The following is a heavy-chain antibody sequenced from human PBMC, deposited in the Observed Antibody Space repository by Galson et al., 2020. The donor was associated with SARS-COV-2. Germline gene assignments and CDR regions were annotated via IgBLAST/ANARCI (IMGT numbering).Heavy chain of an antibody. V-gene: IGHV1-18*04. CDR3: AGDYGSSIFGGPFDI. CDR1: RFTFNRYG. J-gene: IGHJ3*02. D-gene: IGHD3-10*02. Sequence: ASENVSHKPSRFTFNRYGLRWLQQPTGQGLEWMEWVNDYSGHTNYAQEFQGRVPMTTDKSTTTVYMELRSLRSDDTAVYYCAGDYGSSIFGGPFDIWSQGRIVIVSS. CDR2: VNDYSGHT.